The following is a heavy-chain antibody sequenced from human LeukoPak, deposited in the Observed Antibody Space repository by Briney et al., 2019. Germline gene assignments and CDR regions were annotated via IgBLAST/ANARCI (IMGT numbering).Heavy chain of an antibody. J-gene: IGHJ4*02. CDR3: ARVQDTTMGHFDY. Sequence: AETLCLTCTVSGGSVSSSSYYWGWVRQPPGQGLEWIGTVNHDGTTYHNPSLKSRVTISVDTSKNQFSLKLSSVTAADTAEYYCARVQDTTMGHFDYWGQVNPVTVSS. CDR1: GGSVSSSSYY. CDR2: VNHDGTT. D-gene: IGHD1-1*01. V-gene: IGHV4-39*07.